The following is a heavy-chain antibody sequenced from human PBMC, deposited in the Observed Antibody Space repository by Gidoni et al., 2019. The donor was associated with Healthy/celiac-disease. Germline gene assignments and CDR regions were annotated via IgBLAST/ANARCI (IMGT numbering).Heavy chain of an antibody. Sequence: EVQLVESGGGLVQPGRSLRLSCAASGFPFDDYAMHWVRQAPGKGLEWVSGISWNSGSIGYADSVKGRFTISRDNAKNSLYLQMNSLRAEDTALYYCAKWAYSGYVSGYYGMDVWGQGTTVTVSS. CDR3: AKWAYSGYVSGYYGMDV. CDR1: GFPFDDYA. J-gene: IGHJ6*02. D-gene: IGHD5-12*01. CDR2: ISWNSGSI. V-gene: IGHV3-9*01.